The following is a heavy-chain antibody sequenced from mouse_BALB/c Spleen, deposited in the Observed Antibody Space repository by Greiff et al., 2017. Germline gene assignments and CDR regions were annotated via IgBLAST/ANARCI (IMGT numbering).Heavy chain of an antibody. D-gene: IGHD2-1*01. CDR1: GFTFSSYG. CDR3: ARGYGNYGYWYFAV. V-gene: IGHV5-6-5*01. J-gene: IGHJ1*01. Sequence: EVKLEESGGDLVKPGGSLKLSCAASGFTFSSYGMSWVRQTPDKRLEWVATISSGGSTYYPDSVKGRFTISSDNARNILYLQMSSLRSEDAAMYYYARGYGNYGYWYFAVWGAGTTVTVSS. CDR2: ISSGGST.